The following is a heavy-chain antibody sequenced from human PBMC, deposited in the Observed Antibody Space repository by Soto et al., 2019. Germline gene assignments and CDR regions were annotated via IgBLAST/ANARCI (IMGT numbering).Heavy chain of an antibody. CDR1: GYTFTTFW. Sequence: ESLKISCTVFGYTFTTFWISWVRQMPGKGLEWMGRIDPGDTYATYSPAFQGHVTISADKATSTAYLQWSSLKASDTDMYFCARIYCTTTTCDSWFDHWGQGTLV. CDR3: ARIYCTTTTCDSWFDH. D-gene: IGHD2-2*01. CDR2: IDPGDTYA. J-gene: IGHJ5*02. V-gene: IGHV5-10-1*01.